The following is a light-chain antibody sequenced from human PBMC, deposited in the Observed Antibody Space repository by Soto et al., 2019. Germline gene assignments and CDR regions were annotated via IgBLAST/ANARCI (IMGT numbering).Light chain of an antibody. Sequence: QSVLTQSPSASASLGASVKLTCTLSSGHSNYAIAWHQQQPEKGPRYLMKLNSDGTHSKGDGIPDRFSGSSSGAERYLSISGLQSGDEADYYCPTWGTGIWVFGGGTKLTVL. CDR2: LNSDGTH. CDR3: PTWGTGIWV. CDR1: SGHSNYA. V-gene: IGLV4-69*01. J-gene: IGLJ3*02.